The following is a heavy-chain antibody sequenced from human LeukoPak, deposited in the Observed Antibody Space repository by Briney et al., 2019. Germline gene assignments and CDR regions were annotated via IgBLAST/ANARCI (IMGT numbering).Heavy chain of an antibody. D-gene: IGHD6-19*01. Sequence: PGGPLRLSCAASGFTFSSYWMHWVRQAPGKGLVWVSRINSDGSSTSYADSVKGRFTISRDNAKNTLYLQMNSLRAEDTAVYYCARMRGSSGWGYYYYYMDVWGKGTTVTISS. CDR1: GFTFSSYW. V-gene: IGHV3-74*01. CDR2: INSDGSST. J-gene: IGHJ6*03. CDR3: ARMRGSSGWGYYYYYMDV.